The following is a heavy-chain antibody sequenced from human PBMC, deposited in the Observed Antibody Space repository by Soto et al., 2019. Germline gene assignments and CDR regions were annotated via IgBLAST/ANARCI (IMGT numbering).Heavy chain of an antibody. J-gene: IGHJ6*02. D-gene: IGHD3-10*01. Sequence: GGSLRLSCAASGFTFSSYAMSWVRQAPGKGLEWVSAISGSGGSTYYADSVKGRFTISRDNSKNTLYLQMNSLRAEDTAVYYCAKGPPYYYGSGSYYRDYYYGMDAWGQGTTVTVSS. CDR2: ISGSGGST. CDR1: GFTFSSYA. CDR3: AKGPPYYYGSGSYYRDYYYGMDA. V-gene: IGHV3-23*01.